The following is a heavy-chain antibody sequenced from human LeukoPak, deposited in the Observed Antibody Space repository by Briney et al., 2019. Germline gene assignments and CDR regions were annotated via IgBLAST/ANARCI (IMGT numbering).Heavy chain of an antibody. CDR1: GFSFSFYW. D-gene: IGHD3-22*01. CDR2: IKTDGSNK. Sequence: GGSLRLSCAASGFSFSFYWMDWVRQAPGKGPVWFPRIKTDGSNKDYADSVKGRFTISRDNDKNTLYLQMNSLRAEDTALYYCAKDMDYYDSSGYYHLYYFDYWGQGTLVTVSS. CDR3: AKDMDYYDSSGYYHLYYFDY. V-gene: IGHV3-74*01. J-gene: IGHJ4*02.